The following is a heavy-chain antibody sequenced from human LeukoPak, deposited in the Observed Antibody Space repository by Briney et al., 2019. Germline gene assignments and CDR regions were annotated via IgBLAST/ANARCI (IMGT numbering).Heavy chain of an antibody. CDR2: ISSSSGYT. D-gene: IGHD1-26*01. V-gene: IGHV3-11*05. Sequence: PGGSLRLSCAASGFTFSDYHMSWIRQAPGKGLEWVSYISSSSGYTNYADSVKGRFTISRDNAKNSLYLQMNSLRAEDTAVYYCARVGDIVGADYYFDYWGQGTLVTVSS. CDR1: GFTFSDYH. J-gene: IGHJ4*02. CDR3: ARVGDIVGADYYFDY.